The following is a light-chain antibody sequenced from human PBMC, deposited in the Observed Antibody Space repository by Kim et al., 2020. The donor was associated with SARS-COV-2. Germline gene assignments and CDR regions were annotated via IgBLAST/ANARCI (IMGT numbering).Light chain of an antibody. Sequence: PGQTANITCSGDKLGDKYACWYQQKPGQAPVLAVYDDSDRPSGVPERFSGSKSGNTATLTISRVDAADEADYYCHVWDGSSDHRVLFGGGTQLTVL. CDR2: DDS. CDR3: HVWDGSSDHRVL. V-gene: IGLV3-21*02. CDR1: KLGDKY. J-gene: IGLJ2*01.